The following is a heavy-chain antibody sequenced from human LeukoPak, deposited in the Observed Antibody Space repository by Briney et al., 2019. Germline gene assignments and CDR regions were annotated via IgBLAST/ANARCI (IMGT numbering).Heavy chain of an antibody. CDR2: IKMDGSVL. Sequence: GGSLRLSCAASGFTFSDYWMTWVRQAPGTGLEWVANIKMDGSVLYYVDSVKGRFTISRDNAKKSLYLQMNSLRAEDTALYYCARDLSAYDDTAYWDAFYMRGLGTLGTVAS. D-gene: IGHD3-22*01. V-gene: IGHV3-7*01. CDR3: ARDLSAYDDTAYWDAFYM. CDR1: GFTFSDYW. J-gene: IGHJ3*02.